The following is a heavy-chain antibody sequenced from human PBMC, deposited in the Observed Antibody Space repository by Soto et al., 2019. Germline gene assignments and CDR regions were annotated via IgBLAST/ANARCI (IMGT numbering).Heavy chain of an antibody. D-gene: IGHD2-15*01. CDR2: IYHSGRT. CDR3: ARVGCSGGTCYSEKYYFDY. V-gene: IGHV4-4*02. J-gene: IGHJ4*02. CDR1: GGSISSSNW. Sequence: QVQLQESSPGLVKPSGTLSLTCAVSGGSISSSNWWSWVRQPPGKGLEWIGEIYHSGRTNYNPSLKSRVTISVDKSKILFSLKLTSVTAADTAVYYCARVGCSGGTCYSEKYYFDYWGQGTLVTVSS.